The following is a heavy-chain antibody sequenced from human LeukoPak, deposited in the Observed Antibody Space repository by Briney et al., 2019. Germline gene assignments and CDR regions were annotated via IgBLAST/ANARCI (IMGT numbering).Heavy chain of an antibody. CDR3: ARRKGDGYNSPFDY. V-gene: IGHV5-51*01. CDR1: GYSFPNYW. J-gene: IGHJ4*02. Sequence: GESLKISCKGSGYSFPNYWIGWVRQMPGQGLEWMGIIYPADSDTRCSPAFQGQVTISADKSINTAYLQWTSLKASDTAMYYCARRKGDGYNSPFDYWGQGTLVTVSS. CDR2: IYPADSDT. D-gene: IGHD5-24*01.